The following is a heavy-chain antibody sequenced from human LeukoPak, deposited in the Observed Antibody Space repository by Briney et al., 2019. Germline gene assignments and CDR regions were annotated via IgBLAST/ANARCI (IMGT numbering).Heavy chain of an antibody. CDR3: ARVGSSGWYLRFLDV. D-gene: IGHD6-19*01. CDR2: IYYSGST. CDR1: GGSISSYY. Sequence: SETLSLTCTVSGGSISSYYWSWIRQPPGKGLEWIGYIYYSGSTNYNPSLKSRVTISVDTSKNQLSLKLSSVTAADTAVYYCARVGSSGWYLRFLDVWGKGTTVTVSS. J-gene: IGHJ6*04. V-gene: IGHV4-59*12.